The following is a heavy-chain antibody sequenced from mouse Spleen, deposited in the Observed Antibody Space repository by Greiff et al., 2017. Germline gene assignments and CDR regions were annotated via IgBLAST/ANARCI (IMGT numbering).Heavy chain of an antibody. CDR2: ISSGSSTI. V-gene: IGHV5-17*01. Sequence: DVQLVESGGGLVKPGGSLKLSCAASGFTFSDYGMHWVRQAPEKGLEWVAYISSGSSTIYYADTVKGRFTISRDNAKNTLFLQMTSLRSEDTAMYYCARTSYYDYTFAYWGQGTLVTVSA. CDR3: ARTSYYDYTFAY. CDR1: GFTFSDYG. D-gene: IGHD2-4*01. J-gene: IGHJ3*01.